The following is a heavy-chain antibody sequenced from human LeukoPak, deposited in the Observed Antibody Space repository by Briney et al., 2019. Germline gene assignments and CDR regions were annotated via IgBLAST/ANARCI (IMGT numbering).Heavy chain of an antibody. J-gene: IGHJ4*02. Sequence: SETLSLTCAVYGGSFSGYYWSWIRQPPGKGLEWIGEINHSGSTNYNPSLKSRVTISVDTSKNQFSLKLSSVTAADTAVYYCARGGRSYSYYYDSSGYYPFDYWGQGTLVTVSS. V-gene: IGHV4-34*01. CDR3: ARGGRSYSYYYDSSGYYPFDY. CDR2: INHSGST. D-gene: IGHD3-22*01. CDR1: GGSFSGYY.